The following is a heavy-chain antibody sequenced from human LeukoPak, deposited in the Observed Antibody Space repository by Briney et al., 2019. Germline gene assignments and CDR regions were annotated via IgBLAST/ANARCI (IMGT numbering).Heavy chain of an antibody. CDR3: AKPIAARQTLYYFDY. CDR2: ISGSGGST. D-gene: IGHD6-6*01. Sequence: GGSLRLSCAASGFTFSSYAMSWVRQAPGKGLEWVSAISGSGGSTYYADSVKGRFTISRDNSKNTLYLQVNSLRAEDTAVYYCAKPIAARQTLYYFDYWGQGTLVTVSS. J-gene: IGHJ4*02. V-gene: IGHV3-23*01. CDR1: GFTFSSYA.